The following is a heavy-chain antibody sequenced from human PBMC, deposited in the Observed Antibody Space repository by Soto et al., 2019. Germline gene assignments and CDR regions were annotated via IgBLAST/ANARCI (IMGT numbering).Heavy chain of an antibody. CDR1: GFTFSDYY. Sequence: GGSLRLSCAVSGFTFSDYYMSWIRQAPGKGLEWVAYISGSGTYTNYADSVKGRFTISRDNAKKSQYLQMNSLRDEDTAVYYCVRDGGVVIPAAIRGRYRMDVWGQGTTVTVSS. J-gene: IGHJ6*02. CDR2: ISGSGTYT. D-gene: IGHD2-2*01. CDR3: VRDGGVVIPAAIRGRYRMDV. V-gene: IGHV3-11*06.